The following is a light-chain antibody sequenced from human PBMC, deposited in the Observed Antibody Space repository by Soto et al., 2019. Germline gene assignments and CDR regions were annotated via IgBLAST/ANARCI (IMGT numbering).Light chain of an antibody. V-gene: IGKV3-11*01. CDR3: QQRSNWMIP. CDR1: PSVTNY. J-gene: IGKJ5*01. Sequence: IAWKQSLATVSLYEGERAILSSRASPSVTNYLAWYQQEPGQAPRLVIYGAFNRATGIPARFSGSGSGTDFTLTISSLEPEDFAVYYCQQRSNWMIPFGQGTRLEIK. CDR2: GAF.